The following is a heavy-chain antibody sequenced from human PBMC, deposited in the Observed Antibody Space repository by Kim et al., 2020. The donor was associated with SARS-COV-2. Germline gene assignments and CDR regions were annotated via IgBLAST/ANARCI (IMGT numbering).Heavy chain of an antibody. J-gene: IGHJ3*02. V-gene: IGHV3-73*01. D-gene: IGHD1-1*01. Sequence: VNGRFTLSGDDSKNKAYLQMNNLKTEDTAVYYCTRVPGTPLAFWDAFDIWGQGTMVTVSS. CDR3: TRVPGTPLAFWDAFDI.